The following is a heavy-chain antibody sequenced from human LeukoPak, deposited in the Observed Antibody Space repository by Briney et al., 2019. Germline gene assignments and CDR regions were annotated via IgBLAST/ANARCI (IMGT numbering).Heavy chain of an antibody. J-gene: IGHJ4*02. CDR3: AKVRYCSGVNCYPDDN. CDR1: GFTFSDYS. CDR2: IRYDGNNK. D-gene: IGHD2-15*01. Sequence: GGSLRLSCAASGFTFSDYSMHWVRQAPGKGLNWVAFIRYDGNNKYYADSVKGRFTISRDNSKNMLYLEMDSLSTEDTAVYYCAKVRYCSGVNCYPDDNWGQGTLVTVSS. V-gene: IGHV3-30*02.